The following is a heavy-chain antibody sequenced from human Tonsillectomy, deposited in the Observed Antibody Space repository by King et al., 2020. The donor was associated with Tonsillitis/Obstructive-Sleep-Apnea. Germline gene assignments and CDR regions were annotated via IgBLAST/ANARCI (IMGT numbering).Heavy chain of an antibody. CDR1: GGSISSSSFY. CDR3: GAALGTVTTYTDY. J-gene: IGHJ4*02. D-gene: IGHD4-17*01. Sequence: QLQESGPGLVKPSETLSLTCTVSGGSISSSSFYWGWIRQPPGKGLEWIVSIYNSGSTYYNPSLKSRVTISVDTSSNQFSLKLSSVTAADTAVYYCGAALGTVTTYTDYWGQGTLVTVSS. CDR2: IYNSGST. V-gene: IGHV4-39*01.